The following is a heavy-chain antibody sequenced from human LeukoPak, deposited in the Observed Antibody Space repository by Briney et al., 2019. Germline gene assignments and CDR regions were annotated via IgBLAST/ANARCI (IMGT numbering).Heavy chain of an antibody. V-gene: IGHV4-39*07. Sequence: SETLSLTCTVSGGSISSSSYYWGWFRQPPGKGLEWIGNIYYSGSTHYNPSLKSRVTISVDTSKNQFSLKLSSVTAADTAVYYCARQDYYDTGTWYFDLWGRGTLVTVSS. CDR2: IYYSGST. CDR3: ARQDYYDTGTWYFDL. J-gene: IGHJ2*01. CDR1: GGSISSSSYY. D-gene: IGHD3-22*01.